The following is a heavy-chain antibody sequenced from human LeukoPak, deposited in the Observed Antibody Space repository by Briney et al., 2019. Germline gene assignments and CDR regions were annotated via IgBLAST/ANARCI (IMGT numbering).Heavy chain of an antibody. D-gene: IGHD3-22*01. Sequence: PSETLSLTCTVFGGSISSSSYYWGWIRQPPGKGLEWNGSIYYSGITYYNPSLKSRVTISVDTSKNQFPLKLSSVTAADTAVYYCASIYYYDSSGYYYEVRVALDYWGQGTLVTVSS. CDR2: IYYSGIT. CDR1: GGSISSSSYY. J-gene: IGHJ4*02. V-gene: IGHV4-39*01. CDR3: ASIYYYDSSGYYYEVRVALDY.